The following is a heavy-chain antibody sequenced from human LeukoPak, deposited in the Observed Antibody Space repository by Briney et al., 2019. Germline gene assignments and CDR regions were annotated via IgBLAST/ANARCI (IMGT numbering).Heavy chain of an antibody. CDR2: IIPIPNIA. Sequence: GASVKVSCKASGGIFNNNAITWVRQAPGQGLEWMGRIIPIPNIADYAQKFQGRVTITADKSTSTAYMELSSLRSEDTAVYYCARAKSYSWNDGRYYGTDIWGQGTTVTVSS. J-gene: IGHJ6*02. D-gene: IGHD1-20*01. CDR3: ARAKSYSWNDGRYYGTDI. CDR1: GGIFNNNA. V-gene: IGHV1-69*10.